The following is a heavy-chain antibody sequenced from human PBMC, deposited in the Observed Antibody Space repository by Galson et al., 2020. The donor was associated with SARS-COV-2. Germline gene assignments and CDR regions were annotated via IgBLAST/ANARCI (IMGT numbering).Heavy chain of an antibody. Sequence: QLGESLKISCAASGFTFSSSWMSWVRQAPGKGLEWVANIKEDGSEKYYVESVKGRFTISRDNAKNSLYLQMNSLRAEDTAVYYCVKMSRGYWGQGTLVIVSS. CDR1: GFTFSSSW. CDR3: VKMSRGY. V-gene: IGHV3-7*01. J-gene: IGHJ4*02. CDR2: IKEDGSEK.